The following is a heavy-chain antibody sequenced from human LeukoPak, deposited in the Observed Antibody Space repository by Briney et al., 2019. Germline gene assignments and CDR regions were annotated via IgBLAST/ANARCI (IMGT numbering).Heavy chain of an antibody. V-gene: IGHV3-9*01. J-gene: IGHJ3*02. D-gene: IGHD2-2*01. CDR3: AKDKEYQLFDAFDI. CDR1: GFTFDDYA. Sequence: PGRSLRLSCAASGFTFDDYAMHWVRQAPGKGLEWVSGISWNSGSIGYADSVKGRFTISRDNAKNSLYLQMNSLRAEDTALYYCAKDKEYQLFDAFDIWGQGTMVTVSS. CDR2: ISWNSGSI.